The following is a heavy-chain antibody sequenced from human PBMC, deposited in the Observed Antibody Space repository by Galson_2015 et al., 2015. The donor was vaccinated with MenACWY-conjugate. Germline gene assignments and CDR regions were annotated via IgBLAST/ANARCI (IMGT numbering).Heavy chain of an antibody. J-gene: IGHJ4*02. CDR3: ARDSIICFGELSLDY. V-gene: IGHV1-3*01. CDR1: GYTFTSYA. Sequence: SVKVSCKASGYTFTSYAMHWVRQAPGQRLEWMGWINARNGNTKYSQKFQGRVTITRDTSASTAYMELSSLRSEDTAVYYCARDSIICFGELSLDYWGQGTLVTVSS. D-gene: IGHD3-16*02. CDR2: INARNGNT.